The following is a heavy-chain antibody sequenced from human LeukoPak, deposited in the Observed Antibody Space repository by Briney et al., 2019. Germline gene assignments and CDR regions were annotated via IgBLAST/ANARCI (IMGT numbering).Heavy chain of an antibody. D-gene: IGHD3-3*01. Sequence: EASVKVSCKASGYTFTGYYMHWVRQAPGQGLEWMGWINPNSGGTNYAQKFQGRVTMTRDTSISTAYMELSRLRSDDTAVYYCAGSTLYYDFWSGYIPEDKDAFDIWGQGTMVTVSS. CDR3: AGSTLYYDFWSGYIPEDKDAFDI. J-gene: IGHJ3*02. CDR2: INPNSGGT. CDR1: GYTFTGYY. V-gene: IGHV1-2*02.